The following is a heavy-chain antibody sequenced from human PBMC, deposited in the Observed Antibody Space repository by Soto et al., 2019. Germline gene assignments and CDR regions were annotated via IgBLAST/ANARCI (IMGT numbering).Heavy chain of an antibody. CDR3: AYLLIWSSSGVGGSYY. D-gene: IGHD6-6*01. J-gene: IGHJ4*02. CDR2: INPNSGGT. CDR1: GYTFTGYY. Sequence: QVQLVQSGAEVKKPGASVKVSCKASGYTFTGYYMHWVRQAPGQGLEWLGWINPNSGGTNYAQKFQGRVTMTRDTSISTAYMELSRLTSDDTAVYYCAYLLIWSSSGVGGSYYGGQGTLVTVSS. V-gene: IGHV1-2*02.